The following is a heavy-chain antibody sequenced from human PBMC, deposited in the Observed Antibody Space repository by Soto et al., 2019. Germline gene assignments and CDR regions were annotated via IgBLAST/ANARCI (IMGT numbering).Heavy chain of an antibody. CDR3: AKGDNLGPKTGYAFDP. V-gene: IGHV6-1*01. CDR2: TYFRSKWYN. CDR1: GDSVSSNTAS. J-gene: IGHJ5*02. Sequence: SQTLSLSCAISGDSVSSNTASWNWIRQSPSRGLEWLGRTYFRSKWYNDYAVSVKSRILINPDTSNNQFSLQLNSVTPEDTAVYFCAKGDNLGPKTGYAFDPWGQGIMVTVSS. D-gene: IGHD5-12*01.